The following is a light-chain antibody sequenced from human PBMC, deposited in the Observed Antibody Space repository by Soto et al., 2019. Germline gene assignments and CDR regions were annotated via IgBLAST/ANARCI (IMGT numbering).Light chain of an antibody. J-gene: IGKJ1*01. CDR3: QQFNGYPRT. CDR1: QGVNSA. V-gene: IGKV1-13*02. Sequence: AIQLTQSPSSLSASVGVRVTITCRASQGVNSALAWYQQRPGQAPKLLMYDASNLESGVSSRFSGSGSGIDFTLTISSLQPEDFATYYCQQFNGYPRTFGQGTKVDIK. CDR2: DAS.